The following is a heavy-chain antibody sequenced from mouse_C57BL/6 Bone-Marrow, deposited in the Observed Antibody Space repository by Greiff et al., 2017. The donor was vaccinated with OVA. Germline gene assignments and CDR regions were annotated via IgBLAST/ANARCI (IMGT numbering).Heavy chain of an antibody. D-gene: IGHD2-2*01. J-gene: IGHJ1*03. CDR3: ARREVTTDWYFDV. Sequence: EVQGVESGGDLVKPGGSLKLSCAASGFTFSSYGMSWVRQTPDKRLEWVATISSGGSYTYYPDSVKGRFTISRDNAKNTLYLQMSSLKSEDTAMYYCARREVTTDWYFDVWGTGTTVTVSS. CDR1: GFTFSSYG. CDR2: ISSGGSYT. V-gene: IGHV5-6*01.